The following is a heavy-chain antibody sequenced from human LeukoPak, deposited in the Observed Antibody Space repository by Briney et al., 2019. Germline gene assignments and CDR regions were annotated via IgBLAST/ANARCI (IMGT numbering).Heavy chain of an antibody. CDR2: INHSGST. J-gene: IGHJ4*02. V-gene: IGHV4-34*01. CDR1: GGSFSGYY. Sequence: SETLSLTCAVYGGSFSGYYWSWIRQPPGKGLEWIGEINHSGSTNYNPSLKSRVTISVDTSKNQFSLKLSSVTAADTAVYYCARRKTYYYDSSGYYYDYWGQGTLVTVSS. D-gene: IGHD3-22*01. CDR3: ARRKTYYYDSSGYYYDY.